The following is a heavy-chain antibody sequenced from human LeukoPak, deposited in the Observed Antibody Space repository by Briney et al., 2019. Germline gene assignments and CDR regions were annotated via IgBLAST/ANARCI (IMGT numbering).Heavy chain of an antibody. J-gene: IGHJ5*02. CDR2: IRYDGSNK. Sequence: GGSLRLSCAASGFTFSSYGMHWVRQAPGKGLEWVAFIRYDGSNKYYADSVKGRFTISRDNSKNTLYLQMNSLRAEDTAVYYCAREYCSGGSCRWFDPWGQGTLVTVSS. V-gene: IGHV3-30*02. D-gene: IGHD2-15*01. CDR3: AREYCSGGSCRWFDP. CDR1: GFTFSSYG.